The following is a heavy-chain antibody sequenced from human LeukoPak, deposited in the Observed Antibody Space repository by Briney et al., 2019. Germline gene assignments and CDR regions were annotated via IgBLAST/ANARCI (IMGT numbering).Heavy chain of an antibody. V-gene: IGHV4-38-2*01. CDR3: ARRYSNSYFDY. D-gene: IGHD4-11*01. J-gene: IGHJ4*02. Sequence: SETLSLTCAVSGYSISSGYYWGWIRQPPGKGLEWIGNVYQSGITYYNASLKSRVTIPVDTPKNQFSLKLNSVTAADTAVYYCARRYSNSYFDYWGQGTLVTVSS. CDR2: VYQSGIT. CDR1: GYSISSGYY.